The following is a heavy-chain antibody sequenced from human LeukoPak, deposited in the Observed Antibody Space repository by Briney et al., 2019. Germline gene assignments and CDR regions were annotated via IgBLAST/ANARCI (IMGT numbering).Heavy chain of an antibody. CDR3: ARGARIAAAAAPGDAFDI. Sequence: SGGSLRLSCAAFGFTFSSYSMNWVRQAPGKGLEWVSSISSSSSYIYYADSVKGRFTISRDNAKNSLYLQMNSLRAEDTAVYYCARGARIAAAAAPGDAFDIWGQGTMVTVSS. D-gene: IGHD6-13*01. CDR2: ISSSSSYI. J-gene: IGHJ3*02. V-gene: IGHV3-21*01. CDR1: GFTFSSYS.